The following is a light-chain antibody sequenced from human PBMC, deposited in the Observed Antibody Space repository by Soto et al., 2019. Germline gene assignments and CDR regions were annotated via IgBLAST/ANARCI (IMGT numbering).Light chain of an antibody. V-gene: IGKV3-20*01. CDR2: GAS. J-gene: IGKJ1*01. CDR3: QQYGSSLWT. Sequence: EIVLTQSPGTLSLSPGERATLSCRASQSVSSSYLAWYQQKPGQAPRLLIYGASSRATGIPDRFSGSGSGTDFTLTISRLEPEDFGVYYCQQYGSSLWTFGQGIKV. CDR1: QSVSSSY.